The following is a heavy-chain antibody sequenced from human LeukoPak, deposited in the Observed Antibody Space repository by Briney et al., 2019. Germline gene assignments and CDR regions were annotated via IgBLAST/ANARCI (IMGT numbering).Heavy chain of an antibody. CDR3: ARHSKYCSSTSCYYGRVTFDY. CDR1: GGSISSSSYY. J-gene: IGHJ4*02. V-gene: IGHV4-61*05. Sequence: SETLSLTCTVSGGSISSSSYYWSWIRQPPGKGLEWIGYIYYSGSTNYNPSLKSRVTISVDTSKNQFSLKLSSVTAADTAVYYCARHSKYCSSTSCYYGRVTFDYWGQGTLVTVSS. CDR2: IYYSGST. D-gene: IGHD2-2*01.